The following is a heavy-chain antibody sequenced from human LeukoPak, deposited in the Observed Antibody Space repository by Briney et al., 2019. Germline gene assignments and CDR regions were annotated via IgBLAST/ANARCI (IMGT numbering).Heavy chain of an antibody. CDR1: GFTVSSNY. D-gene: IGHD3-3*01. V-gene: IGHV3-53*01. J-gene: IGHJ5*02. CDR3: AREVSYYDFWSGYYTVNWFDP. Sequence: PGGSLRLSCAASGFTVSSNYMSWVRQAPGKGLEWVSVIYSGGSTYYADSVKGRFTISRDNSKNTLYLQMNSLRAEDTAVYYCAREVSYYDFWSGYYTVNWFDPWGQGTLVTVSS. CDR2: IYSGGST.